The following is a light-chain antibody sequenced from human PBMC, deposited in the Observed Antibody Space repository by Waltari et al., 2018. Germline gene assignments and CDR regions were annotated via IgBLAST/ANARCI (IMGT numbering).Light chain of an antibody. J-gene: IGLJ3*02. CDR2: VNSDGSH. CDR1: TWHSDYA. V-gene: IGLV4-69*01. CDR3: QTGGFGIWV. Sequence: QLMLTQSPSASASLGASVKLTCTLNTWHSDYAIAWHQQQPEKGPRFLMKVNSDGSHIKGDGIPGRVSGSRSGAERYLTIASLQSEDEADYYCQTGGFGIWVFGGGTKLTVL.